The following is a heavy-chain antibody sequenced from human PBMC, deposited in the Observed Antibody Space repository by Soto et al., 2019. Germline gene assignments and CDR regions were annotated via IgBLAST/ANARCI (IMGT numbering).Heavy chain of an antibody. CDR1: GYTFTSYG. CDR3: ARDLSTVTTRSADDY. J-gene: IGHJ4*02. D-gene: IGHD4-17*01. CDR2: ISAYNGNT. V-gene: IGHV1-18*04. Sequence: GPSVKVSCKASGYTFTSYGISLVRQAPGQGLEWMGWISAYNGNTNYAQKLQGRVTMTTDTSTSTAYMELRSLRSDDTAVYYCARDLSTVTTRSADDYWGQGTLVTVSS.